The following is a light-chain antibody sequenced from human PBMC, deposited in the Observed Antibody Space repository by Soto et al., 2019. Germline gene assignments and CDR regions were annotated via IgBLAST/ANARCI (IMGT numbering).Light chain of an antibody. Sequence: DIQMTQSPSSLSASVGDRVTITCRASQSISSYLNWYQQKPGKAPKLLIYAASSLQSGVPSRFSGSGSGTDFTLTISSLQPEDFATYYCQQSYSTPTFGGGTSWISN. CDR2: AAS. CDR3: QQSYSTPT. CDR1: QSISSY. V-gene: IGKV1-39*01. J-gene: IGKJ4*01.